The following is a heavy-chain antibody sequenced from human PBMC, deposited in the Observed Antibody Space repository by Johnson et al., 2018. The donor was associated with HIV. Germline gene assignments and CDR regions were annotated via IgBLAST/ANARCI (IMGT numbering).Heavy chain of an antibody. D-gene: IGHD5-18*01. CDR2: ISYSGSDT. CDR1: GFTFSNYD. V-gene: IGHV3-30*18. Sequence: QVQLVESGGGVVQPGRSLRLSCAASGFTFSNYDMHWVRHAPGRGLEWVAFISYSGSDTYYVDSVKGRFTVSRDNSENTLFLQMNSLRDEDTAVYYCAKERTAMVTPFDAWGQGTRVTVSS. CDR3: AKERTAMVTPFDA. J-gene: IGHJ3*01.